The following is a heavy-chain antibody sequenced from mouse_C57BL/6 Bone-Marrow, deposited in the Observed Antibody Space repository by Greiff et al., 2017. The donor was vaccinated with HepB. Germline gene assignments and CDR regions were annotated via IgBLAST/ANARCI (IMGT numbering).Heavy chain of an antibody. CDR1: GFTFSDYY. J-gene: IGHJ3*01. CDR3: ARQGGSNYVGRWFAY. V-gene: IGHV5-12*01. Sequence: VQLKESGGGLVQPGGSLKLSCAASGFTFSDYYMYWVRQTPEKRLEWVAYISNGGGSTYYPDTVKGRFTISRDNAKNTLYLQMSRLKSEDTAMYYCARQGGSNYVGRWFAYWGQGTLVTVSA. CDR2: ISNGGGST. D-gene: IGHD2-5*01.